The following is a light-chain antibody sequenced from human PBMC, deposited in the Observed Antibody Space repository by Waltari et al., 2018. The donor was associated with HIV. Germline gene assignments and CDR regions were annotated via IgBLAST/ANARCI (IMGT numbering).Light chain of an antibody. CDR2: AAS. CDR1: QGIGKD. J-gene: IGKJ2*01. CDR3: LHDYIFPYT. V-gene: IGKV1-6*02. Sequence: AIQMTQSPSSRSASIGDRVTITCRASQGIGKDLSWYQQKPGKAPNLLIYAASILQSGVSSRFSGAGSATDFTLTISNLQPEDFATYFCLHDYIFPYTFGPGTKLEI.